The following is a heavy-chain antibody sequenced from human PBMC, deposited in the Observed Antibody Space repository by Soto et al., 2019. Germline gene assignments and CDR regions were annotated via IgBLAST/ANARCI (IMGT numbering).Heavy chain of an antibody. J-gene: IGHJ4*02. CDR1: VFNFDDFA. CDR3: AKHMVKHSSGLYARIDY. V-gene: IGHV3-9*01. D-gene: IGHD6-19*01. Sequence: GGSLRLSCGASVFNFDDFAMHLVRRVPGKGLEWVSSIAWNSGNIDYGDSVKGRFIISRGNAKNFLYLQMDSLKPEDTAFYYCAKHMVKHSSGLYARIDYWGRGTLVTVS. CDR2: IAWNSGNI.